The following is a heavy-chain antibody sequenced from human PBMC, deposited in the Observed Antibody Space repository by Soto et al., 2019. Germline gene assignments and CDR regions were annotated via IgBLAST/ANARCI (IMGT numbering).Heavy chain of an antibody. D-gene: IGHD5-18*01. CDR2: IIPIFGTA. CDR3: ARVWWPAMATEHAFDI. CDR1: GSTFSSYA. V-gene: IGHV1-69*06. J-gene: IGHJ3*02. Sequence: QVQLVQSGAEVKKPGSSVKVSCKASGSTFSSYAISWVRQAPGQGLEWMGRIIPIFGTANYAQKFQGRVTITADKSTSTAYMELSSLRSEDTAVYYCARVWWPAMATEHAFDIWGQGTMVTVSS.